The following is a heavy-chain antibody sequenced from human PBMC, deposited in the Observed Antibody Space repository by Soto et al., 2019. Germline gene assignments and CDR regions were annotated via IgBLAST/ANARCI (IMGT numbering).Heavy chain of an antibody. CDR3: AKYSLYGSGGMDV. CDR2: ISWDGGST. CDR1: GFTLDDYA. J-gene: IGHJ6*02. D-gene: IGHD3-10*01. V-gene: IGHV3-43D*04. Sequence: GGSLRLSCAASGFTLDDYAMHWVRQAPGRGLEWVSLISWDGGSTYYADSVKGRFTISRDNSKNSLYLQMNSLRAEDTALYYCAKYSLYGSGGMDVWGQGTTVTVSS.